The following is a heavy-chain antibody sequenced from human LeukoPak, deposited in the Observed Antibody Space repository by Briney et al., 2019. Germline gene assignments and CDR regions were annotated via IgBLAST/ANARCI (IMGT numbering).Heavy chain of an antibody. CDR1: GFGFGDFW. CDR3: AKDCFITGTTSGGSDY. Sequence: GGSLRLSCAASGFGFGDFWMHWVRQVPGKGLVWLSRIYADGTTTDYADSVRGRFTISRDNSKNPLYLQMNSLRAEDTAVYYCAKDCFITGTTSGGSDYWGQGTLVTVSS. CDR2: IYADGTTT. J-gene: IGHJ4*02. V-gene: IGHV3-74*01. D-gene: IGHD1-7*01.